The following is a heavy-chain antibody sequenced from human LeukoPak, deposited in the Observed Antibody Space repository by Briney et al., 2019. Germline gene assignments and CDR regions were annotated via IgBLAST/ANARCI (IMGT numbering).Heavy chain of an antibody. CDR1: GFTFSNYA. Sequence: GGSLRLSCAASGFTFSNYAMSWVRQAPGKGLEWGSYISSNGNTIYYADSVKGRFTISRDNAKNSLYLQMNSLRAEDTAVYYCARAPKFRLVGVPKGPFDRWGQGTLVTVSS. D-gene: IGHD1-26*01. V-gene: IGHV3-11*01. J-gene: IGHJ5*02. CDR2: ISSNGNTI. CDR3: ARAPKFRLVGVPKGPFDR.